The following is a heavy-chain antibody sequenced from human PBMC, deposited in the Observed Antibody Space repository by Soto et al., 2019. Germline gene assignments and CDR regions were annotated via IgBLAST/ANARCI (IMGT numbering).Heavy chain of an antibody. Sequence: VKLVESGGGVVQPGGSLRLSCAASGFTFNIYGMHWVRQAPDKGLEWVALISYDGSNQYYADSVKGRFTISRDNSKNTLFLQMNSLRADDTAVYYCAKDQASGQGSFDSWRQGTLVTVSS. V-gene: IGHV3-30*18. CDR3: AKDQASGQGSFDS. CDR2: ISYDGSNQ. CDR1: GFTFNIYG. J-gene: IGHJ4*02.